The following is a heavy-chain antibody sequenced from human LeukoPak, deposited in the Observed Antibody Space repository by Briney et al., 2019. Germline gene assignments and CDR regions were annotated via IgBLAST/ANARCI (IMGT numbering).Heavy chain of an antibody. J-gene: IGHJ5*02. CDR3: ARGPGCTSTSCYNWFDP. D-gene: IGHD2-2*01. CDR2: MNPNSGNT. V-gene: IGHV1-8*02. CDR1: GYTFTSYD. Sequence: VSVKVSCKASGYTFTSYDINWVRQATGQGLEWMGWMNPNSGNTGYAQKFQGRVTMTRNTSISTAYMELSSLRSEDTAVYYCARGPGCTSTSCYNWFDPWGQGTLVSVSS.